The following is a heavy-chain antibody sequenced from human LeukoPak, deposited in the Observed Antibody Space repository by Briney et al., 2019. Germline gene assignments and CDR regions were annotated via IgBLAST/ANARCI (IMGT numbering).Heavy chain of an antibody. D-gene: IGHD5-18*01. J-gene: IGHJ4*02. V-gene: IGHV5-51*01. CDR2: IYPGDSDT. CDR1: GYSFTSYW. CDR3: ARQWYEDTAMVDY. Sequence: GESLKISCEGSGYSFTSYWIAWVRQMPGKGLEWMGIIYPGDSDTRYSPSFQGQVTISADKSISTAYLQCRSLKASDTAMYYCARQWYEDTAMVDYWGQGTLVTVSS.